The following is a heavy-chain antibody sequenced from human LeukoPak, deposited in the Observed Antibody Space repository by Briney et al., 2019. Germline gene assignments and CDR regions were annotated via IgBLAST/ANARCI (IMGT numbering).Heavy chain of an antibody. CDR3: ARDHYNWTPDQGHKVFDY. J-gene: IGHJ4*02. CDR2: IKQDGSGE. Sequence: GGSLRLSCAASGFTFSHDWMSWVRQAPGKGLEWVASIKQDGSGEHYVDSVKGRFTISRDNAKNSLYLQMNSLRAEDTAVYYCARDHYNWTPDQGHKVFDYWGQGSLVTVSS. V-gene: IGHV3-7*01. CDR1: GFTFSHDW. D-gene: IGHD1-20*01.